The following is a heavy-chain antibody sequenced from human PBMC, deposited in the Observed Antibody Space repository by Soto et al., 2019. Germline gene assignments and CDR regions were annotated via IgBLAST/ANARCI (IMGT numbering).Heavy chain of an antibody. V-gene: IGHV3-23*03. CDR3: AGAMIDAFDI. D-gene: IGHD3-22*01. J-gene: IGHJ3*02. Sequence: EVQLLESGGGLVQPGGSLRLSCAASGFTFSSYAMSWVRQAPGKGLEWVSVIYSGGSTYYADSVKGRFTISRDNSKNTLYLQMNSLRAEDTAVYYCAGAMIDAFDIWGQGTMVTVSS. CDR1: GFTFSSYA. CDR2: IYSGGST.